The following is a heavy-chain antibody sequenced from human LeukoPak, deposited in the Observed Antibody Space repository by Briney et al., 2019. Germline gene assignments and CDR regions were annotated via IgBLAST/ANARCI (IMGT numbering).Heavy chain of an antibody. CDR2: INPSGGST. CDR3: ARDPGEDAFDI. D-gene: IGHD1-14*01. J-gene: IGHJ3*02. CDR1: GCTFTSYY. V-gene: IGHV1-46*01. Sequence: SVTVSFMASGCTFTSYYMHGLRQAPGQGVEWMGIINPSGGSTSYAQKFQGRVTMTRDMSTSTVYMELSSLRSEDTAVYYCARDPGEDAFDIWGQGTMVTVSS.